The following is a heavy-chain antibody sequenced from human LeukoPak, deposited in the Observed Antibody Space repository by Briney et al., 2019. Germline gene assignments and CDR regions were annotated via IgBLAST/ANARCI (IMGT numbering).Heavy chain of an antibody. D-gene: IGHD3-10*01. CDR2: INHSGST. J-gene: IGHJ3*02. CDR1: GGSFSGYY. V-gene: IGHV4-34*01. CDR3: ASSQYYYGSGLLGAFDI. Sequence: SETLSLTCAVYGGSFSGYYWSWIRQPPGKGLEWIGEINHSGSTNYNPSLKSRVTISVDTSKNQFSLKLSSVTAADTAVYYCASSQYYYGSGLLGAFDIWGQGAMVTVSS.